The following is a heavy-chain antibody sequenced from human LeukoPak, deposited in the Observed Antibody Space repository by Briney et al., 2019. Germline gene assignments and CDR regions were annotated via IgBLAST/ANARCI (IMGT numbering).Heavy chain of an antibody. CDR3: ARPIAAADPRQRYFDL. D-gene: IGHD6-13*01. CDR2: INAGNGNT. V-gene: IGHV1-3*01. Sequence: ASVKVSCKASGYTFTSYAMHWVRQAPGQRLEWMGWINAGNGNTKYSQKFQGRVTITRDTSASTAYMELSSLRSEDTAVYYCARPIAAADPRQRYFDLWGRGTLVTVSS. J-gene: IGHJ2*01. CDR1: GYTFTSYA.